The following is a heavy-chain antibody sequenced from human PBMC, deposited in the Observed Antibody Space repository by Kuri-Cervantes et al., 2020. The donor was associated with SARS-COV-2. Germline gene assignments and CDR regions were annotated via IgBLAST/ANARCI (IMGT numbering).Heavy chain of an antibody. CDR3: ARHSAAAGTKLGAFDI. Sequence: SETLSLTCTVSGGSISSSSYYWGWIRQPPGNGPEWIGSIYYSGCTYYNPSLKSRGTISVDTSKNQFSLKLSSVTAADTAVYYCARHSAAAGTKLGAFDIWGQGTMVTVSS. V-gene: IGHV4-39*01. D-gene: IGHD6-13*01. CDR2: IYYSGCT. J-gene: IGHJ3*02. CDR1: GGSISSSSYY.